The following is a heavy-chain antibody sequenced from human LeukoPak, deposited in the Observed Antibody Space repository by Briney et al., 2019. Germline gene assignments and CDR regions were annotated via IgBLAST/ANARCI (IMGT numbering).Heavy chain of an antibody. Sequence: PSETLSLTCAVYGESFSGYYWSWIRQPPGKGLEWIGEINQSGSTNYNPSLKSRVTISVDTSKNQFSLKLSSVTAADTAVYYCARAEVVVVPAAMYYYYYMDVWGKGTTVTVSS. V-gene: IGHV4-34*01. CDR1: GESFSGYY. J-gene: IGHJ6*03. CDR3: ARAEVVVVPAAMYYYYYMDV. D-gene: IGHD2-2*01. CDR2: INQSGST.